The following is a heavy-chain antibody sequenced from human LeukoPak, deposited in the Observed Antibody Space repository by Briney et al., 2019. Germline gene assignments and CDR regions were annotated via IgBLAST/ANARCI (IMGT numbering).Heavy chain of an antibody. CDR2: INPSSGGT. Sequence: GASVKVSCKASGYTLTGYYMHWVRQAPGQGLEWMGWINPSSGGTNYAQKFQGRVTLTRDTSINTAYMELSRLRSDDTAVYFCAGEEASVTATLFWGQGTLVTVSS. CDR1: GYTLTGYY. CDR3: AGEEASVTATLF. J-gene: IGHJ4*02. V-gene: IGHV1-2*02. D-gene: IGHD2-21*02.